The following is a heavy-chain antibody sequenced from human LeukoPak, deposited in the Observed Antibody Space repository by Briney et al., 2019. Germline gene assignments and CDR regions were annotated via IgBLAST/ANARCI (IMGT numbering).Heavy chain of an antibody. D-gene: IGHD5-12*01. V-gene: IGHV5-51*01. Sequence: GESLKISCKGSGYSFANNWIAWVRQMPGKGLEWMGIIHPGDSDTRYRPSFQGQVTISADKSISTAYLQWSSLKASDTAMYYCARRGGYEHFDYWGPGTLVTVSS. J-gene: IGHJ4*02. CDR3: ARRGGYEHFDY. CDR2: IHPGDSDT. CDR1: GYSFANNW.